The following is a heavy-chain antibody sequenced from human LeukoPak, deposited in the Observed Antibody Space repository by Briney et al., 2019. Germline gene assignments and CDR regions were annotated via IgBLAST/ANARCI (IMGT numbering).Heavy chain of an antibody. Sequence: ASVKVSCKASGYTFTGYYMHWVRQAPGQGLEWMGWINPNSGDTKYSQKFQGRVTMTRDTSINTAYMELGRLRSDDTAVYYCATQRGSYLWGTDFDYWGQGTLVTVSS. J-gene: IGHJ4*02. D-gene: IGHD3-16*01. CDR2: INPNSGDT. V-gene: IGHV1-2*02. CDR1: GYTFTGYY. CDR3: ATQRGSYLWGTDFDY.